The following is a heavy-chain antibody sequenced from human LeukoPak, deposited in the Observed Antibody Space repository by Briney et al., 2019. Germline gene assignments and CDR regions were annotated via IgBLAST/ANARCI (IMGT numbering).Heavy chain of an antibody. Sequence: GGSLRLSCAASGFTFSTHAMPWVRQAPGKGLEWVALISYDGTNKYYADSVKGRFTISRDNSKNTLFLQTESLRPDDTAVYFCAREILRYFDLWGQGTLVTVSS. J-gene: IGHJ5*02. V-gene: IGHV3-30-3*01. D-gene: IGHD3-9*01. CDR1: GFTFSTHA. CDR2: ISYDGTNK. CDR3: AREILRYFDL.